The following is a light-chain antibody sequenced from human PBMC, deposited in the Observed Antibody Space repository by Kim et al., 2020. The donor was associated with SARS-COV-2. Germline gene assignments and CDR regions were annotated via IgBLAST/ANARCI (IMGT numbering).Light chain of an antibody. CDR3: SAYTSSSTYV. J-gene: IGLJ1*01. Sequence: QSALTQPASVSGSPGQSITISCTGTSSDVGGYNYVSWYQQHPGKAPKVMIYDVSKRPSGVSNRFSGSKSGNTASLTISGLQAEDEADYYCSAYTSSSTYVFGTGTKVADL. CDR1: SSDVGGYNY. V-gene: IGLV2-14*01. CDR2: DVS.